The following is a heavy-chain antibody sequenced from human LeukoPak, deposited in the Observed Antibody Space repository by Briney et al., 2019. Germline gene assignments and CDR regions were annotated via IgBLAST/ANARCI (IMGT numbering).Heavy chain of an antibody. CDR3: ARGRKYTSGYRVTELGSGYSDY. V-gene: IGHV1-69*06. J-gene: IGHJ4*02. D-gene: IGHD5-18*01. CDR1: GGTFSSYA. Sequence: SVKVSCKASGGTFSSYAISWVRQAPGQGLEWMGGIIPIFGTTNYAQKFQGRVTITADKSTSTAYMELSSLRSEDTAVYYCARGRKYTSGYRVTELGSGYSDYWGQGTLVTVSS. CDR2: IIPIFGTT.